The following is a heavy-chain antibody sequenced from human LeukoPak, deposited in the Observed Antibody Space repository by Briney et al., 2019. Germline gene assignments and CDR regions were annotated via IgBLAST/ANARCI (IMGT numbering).Heavy chain of an antibody. J-gene: IGHJ4*02. CDR1: GFTFSSYW. CDR2: IKQDGSEK. D-gene: IGHD4-17*01. Sequence: GGSLRLSCAASGFTFSSYWMSWVRQAPGKGLEWVANIKQDGSEKYYVDSVKGRFTISRDNAKNSLYLQMNSLRAEDTAVYYCARAYYGDPPRFYTTQGLDSWGQGTLVTVSS. CDR3: ARAYYGDPPRFYTTQGLDS. V-gene: IGHV3-7*03.